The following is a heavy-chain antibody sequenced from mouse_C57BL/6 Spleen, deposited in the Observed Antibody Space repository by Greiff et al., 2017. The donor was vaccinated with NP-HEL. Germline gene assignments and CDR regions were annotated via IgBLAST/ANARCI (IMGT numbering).Heavy chain of an antibody. CDR1: GYTFTSYG. J-gene: IGHJ2*01. D-gene: IGHD1-1*01. V-gene: IGHV1-81*01. CDR3: ARRPITTVVAPYDY. Sequence: QVQLQQSGAELARPGASVKLSCKASGYTFTSYGISWVKQRTGQGLEWIGEIYPRSGNTYYNEKFKGKATLTADKSSSTAYMELRSLTSEDSAVYFCARRPITTVVAPYDYWGQGTTLTVSS. CDR2: IYPRSGNT.